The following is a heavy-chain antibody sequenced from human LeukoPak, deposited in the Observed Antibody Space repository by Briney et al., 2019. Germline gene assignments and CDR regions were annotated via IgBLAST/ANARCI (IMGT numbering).Heavy chain of an antibody. Sequence: GESLRISCKGSGYSFTSYWITWVRQMPGKGLEWMGRIDPSDSYTNYSPSFQGHVTISADKSISTAYLQWSSLKASDTAMYYCATVTTIYFYYGMDVWGQGTTVTVSS. D-gene: IGHD4-17*01. CDR2: IDPSDSYT. CDR1: GYSFTSYW. J-gene: IGHJ6*02. CDR3: ATVTTIYFYYGMDV. V-gene: IGHV5-10-1*01.